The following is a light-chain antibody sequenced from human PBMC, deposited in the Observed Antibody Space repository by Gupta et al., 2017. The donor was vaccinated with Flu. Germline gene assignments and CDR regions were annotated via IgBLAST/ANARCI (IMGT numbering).Light chain of an antibody. CDR3: QKYNISPPWT. CDR2: AAS. CDR1: QGISNY. Sequence: DRITITCRARQGISNYLAWDQQKPGKVPKLLTYAASTLQSGVPSRFSGSGSGTDFTLAISSLQPEDAATYYCQKYNISPPWTFGQGTTLEIK. J-gene: IGKJ1*01. V-gene: IGKV1-27*01.